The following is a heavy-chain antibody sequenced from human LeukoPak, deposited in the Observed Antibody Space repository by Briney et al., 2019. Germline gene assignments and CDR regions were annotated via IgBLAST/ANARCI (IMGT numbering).Heavy chain of an antibody. J-gene: IGHJ5*02. V-gene: IGHV4-59*01. CDR3: ARAPYGGHNWFDP. D-gene: IGHD4-23*01. CDR2: IYYSGST. Sequence: SETLSLTCTVSGGSISSYYWSWIRQPSGKGLEWIGYIYYSGSTNYNPSLKSRVTISVDTSKNQFSLKLSSVTAADTAVYYCARAPYGGHNWFDPWGQGTLVTVSS. CDR1: GGSISSYY.